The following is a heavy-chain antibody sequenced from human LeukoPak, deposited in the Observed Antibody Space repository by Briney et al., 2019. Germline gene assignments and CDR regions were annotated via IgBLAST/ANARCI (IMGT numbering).Heavy chain of an antibody. Sequence: PSETLSLTCTVSGGSISRDYWSWIRQPPGKGLEWIGYIYYTGSTNYNPPLKSRVTISVDTSKNQFSLKLSSVTAADTAVYYCAREGGSPGYYYYGMDVWGQGTTVTVSS. J-gene: IGHJ6*02. V-gene: IGHV4-59*01. CDR3: AREGGSPGYYYYGMDV. D-gene: IGHD1-26*01. CDR2: IYYTGST. CDR1: GGSISRDY.